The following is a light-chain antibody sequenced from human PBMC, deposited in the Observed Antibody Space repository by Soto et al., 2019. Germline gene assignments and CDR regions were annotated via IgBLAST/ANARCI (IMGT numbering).Light chain of an antibody. V-gene: IGLV2-14*01. CDR3: SSYTSSSTRV. Sequence: QSALTQPASVSGSPGQSITISCTGTSSDVGGYNYVSWYQQHPGKAPKLMIYDVSNRPSGLSNRFSASKSGNTASLTISGLQAEDEADYYCSSYTSSSTRVFGGGTKLTVL. CDR1: SSDVGGYNY. CDR2: DVS. J-gene: IGLJ3*02.